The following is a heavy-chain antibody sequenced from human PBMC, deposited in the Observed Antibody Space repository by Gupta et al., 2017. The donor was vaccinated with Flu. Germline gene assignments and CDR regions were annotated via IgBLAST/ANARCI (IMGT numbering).Heavy chain of an antibody. D-gene: IGHD1-14*01. CDR2: IRNKANSYTT. CDR1: GFTFSENY. J-gene: IGHJ4*02. Sequence: RLVESGGGLVQPGGSLRLSCVVSGFTFSENYMDWIRQAPGKGLEWVGRIRNKANSYTTEYAASVKDRFTITRDDSKSSLYLQMNSLKNEDTAVYYCSRCETGPSPPGRNDCWGQGTLVTVSS. CDR3: SRCETGPSPPGRNDC. V-gene: IGHV3-72*01.